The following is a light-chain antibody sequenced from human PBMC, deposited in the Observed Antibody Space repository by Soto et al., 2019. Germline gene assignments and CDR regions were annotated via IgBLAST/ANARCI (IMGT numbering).Light chain of an antibody. CDR1: HSVGSL. V-gene: IGKV3-15*01. Sequence: EVVMTQSPATLSVSPGERATVSCRASHSVGSLLARYQQKPGQAPRLLIYGTSTRATGVPARFTGSGSGTEFTLTISSLQSEDFAVYYCQRYNNWPITFGPGTRLEIK. CDR2: GTS. J-gene: IGKJ5*01. CDR3: QRYNNWPIT.